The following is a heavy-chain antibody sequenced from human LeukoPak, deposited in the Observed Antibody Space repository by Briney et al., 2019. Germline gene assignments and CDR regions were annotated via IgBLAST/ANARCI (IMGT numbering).Heavy chain of an antibody. J-gene: IGHJ4*02. CDR1: GFTFSSYE. V-gene: IGHV3-48*03. CDR2: ISSSGSTI. Sequence: GGSLRLSCAASGFTFSSYEMNWVRQAPGKGLEWVSYISSSGSTIYYADSVKGRFTISRDNAKNSLCLQMNSLRAEDTAVYYCARVLSSGWTDYWGQGTLVTVSS. D-gene: IGHD6-19*01. CDR3: ARVLSSGWTDY.